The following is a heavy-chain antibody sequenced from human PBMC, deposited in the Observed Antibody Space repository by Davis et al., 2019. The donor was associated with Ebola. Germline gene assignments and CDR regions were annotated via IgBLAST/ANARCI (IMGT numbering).Heavy chain of an antibody. D-gene: IGHD1-14*01. J-gene: IGHJ4*02. CDR1: GFTFSSYA. CDR2: ISYDGSNK. Sequence: PGGSLRLSCAASGFTFSSYAMHWVRQAPGKGLEWVAVISYDGSNKYYADSVKGRFTISRDNSKNTLYLQMNSLRAEDTAVYYCASPNNWNHLYFDYWGQGTLVTVSS. V-gene: IGHV3-30-3*01. CDR3: ASPNNWNHLYFDY.